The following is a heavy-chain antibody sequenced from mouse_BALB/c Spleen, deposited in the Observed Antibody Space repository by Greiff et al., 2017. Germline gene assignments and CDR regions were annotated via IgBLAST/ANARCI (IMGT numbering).Heavy chain of an antibody. CDR2: ISTYYGDA. CDR3: ARKGSSVYAMDY. Sequence: QVQLKESGAELVRPGVSVKISCKGSGYTFTDYAMHWVKQSHAKSLEWIGVISTYYGDASYNQKFKGKATMTVDKSSSTAYMELARLTSEDSAIYYCARKGSSVYAMDYWGQGTSVTVSS. J-gene: IGHJ4*01. CDR1: GYTFTDYA. V-gene: IGHV1S137*01. D-gene: IGHD1-1*01.